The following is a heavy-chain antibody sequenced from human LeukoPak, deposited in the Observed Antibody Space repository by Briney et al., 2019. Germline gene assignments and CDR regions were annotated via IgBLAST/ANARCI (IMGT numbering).Heavy chain of an antibody. Sequence: GGSLRLSCAASGFTFTSYGMHWVRQAPGKGLEWVAVIWYDGSNKYYADSVKGRFTISRDNSKNTLYLQMNSLRAEDTAVYYCARGSWSSSYVPSPHPRVDFDYWGQGTLVTVSS. D-gene: IGHD6-6*01. CDR1: GFTFTSYG. CDR3: ARGSWSSSYVPSPHPRVDFDY. V-gene: IGHV3-33*01. J-gene: IGHJ4*02. CDR2: IWYDGSNK.